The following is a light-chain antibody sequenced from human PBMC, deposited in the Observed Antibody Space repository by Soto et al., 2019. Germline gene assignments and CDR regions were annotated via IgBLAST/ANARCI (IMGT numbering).Light chain of an antibody. CDR2: AAS. CDR3: LQDYNYLS. V-gene: IGKV1-6*01. J-gene: IGKJ4*01. CDR1: QGIGDD. Sequence: AIEMTQSPSSLSASVGDRVTITCRASQGIGDDLAWYQQRPGKAPKLLIYAASRLQNGVPSRFSGSGSGTDFTLIISSLQPEDFATYYCLQDYNYLSFGGGTKVEIK.